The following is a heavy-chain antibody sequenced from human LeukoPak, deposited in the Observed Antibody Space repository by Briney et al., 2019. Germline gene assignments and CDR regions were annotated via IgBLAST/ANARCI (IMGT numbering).Heavy chain of an antibody. Sequence: SETLSLTCTVSGGSISSYYWSWIRQPPGKGLEWIGYIYYSGSTNYNPSLKSRVTISVDTSKNQFSLKLSSVTAADTAVYYCARGDYIESSRHQAVDIWGQGTMVTVSS. CDR1: GGSISSYY. J-gene: IGHJ3*02. CDR2: IYYSGST. D-gene: IGHD4-11*01. V-gene: IGHV4-59*01. CDR3: ARGDYIESSRHQAVDI.